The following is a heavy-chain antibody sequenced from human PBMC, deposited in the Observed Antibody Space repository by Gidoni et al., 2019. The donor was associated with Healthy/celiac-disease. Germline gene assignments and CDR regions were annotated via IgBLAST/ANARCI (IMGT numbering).Heavy chain of an antibody. CDR3: TTVFRGGDCWIPD. D-gene: IGHD2-21*02. CDR1: GFTFRNAW. J-gene: IGHJ4*02. Sequence: EVQLVESGGGLVKPGGSLRLSCAASGFTFRNAWMSWVRQAPGKGLEWVGRIKSKTDGGTTDYAAPVKGRFTISRDDSKNTLYLQMNSLKTEDTAVYYCTTVFRGGDCWIPDWGQGTLVTVSS. V-gene: IGHV3-15*01. CDR2: IKSKTDGGTT.